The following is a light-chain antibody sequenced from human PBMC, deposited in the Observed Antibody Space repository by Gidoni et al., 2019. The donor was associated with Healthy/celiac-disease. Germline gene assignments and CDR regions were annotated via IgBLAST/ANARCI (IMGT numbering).Light chain of an antibody. CDR1: QSISSY. V-gene: IGKV1-39*01. CDR3: QYSSSTPCT. J-gene: IGKJ2*02. CDR2: AAS. Sequence: DIPLTQSPSSLSASVGDRVTITFRARQSISSYLNWYQQKPGKAPQLLIYAASRSQGVVPWRFSGSSSRADFTLTSSSLHADYVATYCHQYSSSTPCTFGQGTKLEIK.